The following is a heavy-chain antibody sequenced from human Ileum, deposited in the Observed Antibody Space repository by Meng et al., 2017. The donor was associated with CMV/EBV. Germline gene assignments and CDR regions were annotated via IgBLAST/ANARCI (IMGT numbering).Heavy chain of an antibody. CDR1: GFTFSSYE. Sequence: GESLKISCAASGFTFSSYEMNWVRQAPGKWLEWVSYISSSGSTIYYADSVKGRFTISRDNAKNSLYLQMNSLRAEDTAVYYCSRGRNYGAAFDIWGQGTMVTVSS. CDR3: SRGRNYGAAFDI. J-gene: IGHJ3*02. V-gene: IGHV3-48*03. D-gene: IGHD3-16*01. CDR2: ISSSGSTI.